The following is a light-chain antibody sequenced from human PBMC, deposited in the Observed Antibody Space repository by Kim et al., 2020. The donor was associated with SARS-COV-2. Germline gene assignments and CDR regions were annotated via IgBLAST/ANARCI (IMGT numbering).Light chain of an antibody. V-gene: IGLV1-47*01. Sequence: QSVLTQPPSASGTPGQRVTISCSGSSSNIRSNYVNWYQQFPGTAPKLLIYRNNRRPSGVPDRFSGSKSGTSASLAISGLRSEDEADYYCAIWDDSLSAYVFGTGTKLTVL. CDR2: RNN. J-gene: IGLJ1*01. CDR1: SSNIRSNY. CDR3: AIWDDSLSAYV.